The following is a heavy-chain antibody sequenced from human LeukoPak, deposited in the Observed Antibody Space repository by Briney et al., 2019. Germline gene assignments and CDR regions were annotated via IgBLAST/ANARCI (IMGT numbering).Heavy chain of an antibody. Sequence: PSETLSLTCTVSGGSIFSYYWSWIRQPPGKGLEWIGYIYYSGSTNYNPSLKSRVTISVDTSKNQFSLKLSSVTAADTAVYYCATTPSYHYDAFDIWGQGTMVTVSS. CDR1: GGSIFSYY. CDR2: IYYSGST. D-gene: IGHD1-26*01. CDR3: ATTPSYHYDAFDI. J-gene: IGHJ3*02. V-gene: IGHV4-59*01.